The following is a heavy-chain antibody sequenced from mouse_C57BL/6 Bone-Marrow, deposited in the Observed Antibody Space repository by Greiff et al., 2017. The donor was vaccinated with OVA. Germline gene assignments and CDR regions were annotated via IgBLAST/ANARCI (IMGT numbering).Heavy chain of an antibody. V-gene: IGHV1-64*01. CDR2: IHPNSGST. CDR3: ARGGLRQGAWFAY. Sequence: VQLQQPGAELVKPGASVKLSCKASGYTFTSYWMHWVKQRPGQGLEWIGMIHPNSGSTNYNEKFKSKATLTVDKSSSTAYMQLSSLTSEDSAVYYCARGGLRQGAWFAYWGQGTLVTVSA. J-gene: IGHJ3*01. CDR1: GYTFTSYW. D-gene: IGHD2-4*01.